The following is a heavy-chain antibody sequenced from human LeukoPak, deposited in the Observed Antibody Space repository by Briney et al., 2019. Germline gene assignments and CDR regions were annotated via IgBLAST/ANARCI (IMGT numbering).Heavy chain of an antibody. CDR3: AKDRVGVPAAIHYYGMDV. D-gene: IGHD2-2*01. CDR2: MHGSGYS. V-gene: IGHV4-4*07. CDR1: GDSSSSYY. Sequence: SETLSLTCSVSGDSSSSYYWSWIRQAAGKGLEWIGRMHGSGYSTYNPSLESRVSMSVDTSKNQLFLNLSSVTAADTAVYFCAKDRVGVPAAIHYYGMDVWGQGTKVTVSS. J-gene: IGHJ6*02.